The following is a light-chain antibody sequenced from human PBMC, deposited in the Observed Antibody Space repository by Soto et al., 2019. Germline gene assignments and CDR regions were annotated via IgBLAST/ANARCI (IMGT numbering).Light chain of an antibody. V-gene: IGKV3-20*01. CDR1: RSVSNSY. CDR3: QQYGSSPRT. J-gene: IGKJ1*01. Sequence: EVVLTQSPGTLSLSPGERATLSCRASRSVSNSYLAWYQQKPGQAPRLLIYGASSRATGIPDRFSGSGSGTDFTLTISRLEPEDFAVYYCQQYGSSPRTFGQGTKVDIK. CDR2: GAS.